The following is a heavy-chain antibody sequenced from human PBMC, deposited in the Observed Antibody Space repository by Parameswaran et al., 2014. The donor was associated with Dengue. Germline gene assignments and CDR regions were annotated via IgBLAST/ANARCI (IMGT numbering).Heavy chain of an antibody. V-gene: IGHV1-46*01. CDR2: INPSGGST. J-gene: IGHJ5*02. CDR3: ARPSSIAARNNWFDP. D-gene: IGHD6-6*01. Sequence: WVRQAPGQGLEWMGIINPSGGSTSYAQKFQGRVTMTRDTSTSTVYMELSSLRSEDTAVYYCARPSSIAARNNWFDPWGQGTLVTVSS.